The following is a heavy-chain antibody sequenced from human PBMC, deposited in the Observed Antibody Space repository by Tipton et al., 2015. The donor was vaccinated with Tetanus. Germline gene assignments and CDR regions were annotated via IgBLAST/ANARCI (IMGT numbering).Heavy chain of an antibody. J-gene: IGHJ4*02. D-gene: IGHD5-24*01. CDR3: ARWRDGFNRALDS. CDR2: ISHSENT. CDR1: GGSISRPDLY. Sequence: LRLSCSVSGGSISRPDLYWSWIRQPPGKGLEWIGEISHSENTNYNPSLQSRVTISMNTANNHIYLNLTSVTAADTAVYYCARWRDGFNRALDSWGQGIMVTVSS. V-gene: IGHV4-34*01.